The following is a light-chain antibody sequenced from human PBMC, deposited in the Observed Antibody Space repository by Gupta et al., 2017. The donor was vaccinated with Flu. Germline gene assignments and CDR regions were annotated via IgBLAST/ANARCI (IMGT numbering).Light chain of an antibody. J-gene: IGKJ2*02. Sequence: EIVMTQSPATLSVSPGERATLSCRASQSVDTKLAWYQEKPGQSPRLLIYAASTRATGFPARFSGSGSGTEFTLTISSRQSEDFAVYYCQHQNSCPCTFGQGTKLDIK. V-gene: IGKV3-15*01. CDR3: QHQNSCPCT. CDR2: AAS. CDR1: QSVDTK.